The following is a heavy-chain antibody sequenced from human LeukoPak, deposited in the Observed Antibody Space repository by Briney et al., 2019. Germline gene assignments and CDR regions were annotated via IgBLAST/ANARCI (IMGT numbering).Heavy chain of an antibody. CDR2: ISGGSEDT. D-gene: IGHD6-13*01. J-gene: IGHJ6*02. Sequence: GGSLRLSCTASGFTLGGYAMSWVRQAPGKGLEWVSSISGGSEDTYYADSVKGRFTISRDNSKTTLYLQMNSLRAEDTAVYYCARTIAQYSNSWLYFYYGLDVWGQGTMVTVSS. V-gene: IGHV3-23*01. CDR3: ARTIAQYSNSWLYFYYGLDV. CDR1: GFTLGGYA.